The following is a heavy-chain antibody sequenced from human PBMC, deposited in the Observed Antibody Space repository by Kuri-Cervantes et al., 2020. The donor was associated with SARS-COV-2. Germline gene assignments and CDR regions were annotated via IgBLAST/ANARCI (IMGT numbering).Heavy chain of an antibody. J-gene: IGHJ4*02. CDR1: GYTFTGYY. Sequence: ASVKVSCKASGYTFTGYYIHWVRQAPGQGLEWMGWINPNSGGTNYAQKFQGRVTMTRDTSTSTVYMELSSLRSEDTAVYYCARDPGTMVRGVFDYWGQGTLVTVSS. CDR2: INPNSGGT. CDR3: ARDPGTMVRGVFDY. V-gene: IGHV1-2*02. D-gene: IGHD3-10*01.